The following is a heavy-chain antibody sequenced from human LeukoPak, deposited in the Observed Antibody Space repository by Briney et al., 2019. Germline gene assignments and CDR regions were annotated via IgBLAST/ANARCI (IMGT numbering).Heavy chain of an antibody. CDR1: GFTFTSYA. Sequence: GGSLRLSCAASGFTFTSYAMHWVRQAPGKGLEWVAVISYDGSNKYYADSVKGRFTISRDNSKNTLYLQMNSLRPEDTAVYSCARETLAGYSYGVLLFDYWGQGTLVTVSS. CDR3: ARETLAGYSYGVLLFDY. V-gene: IGHV3-30-3*01. D-gene: IGHD5-18*01. CDR2: ISYDGSNK. J-gene: IGHJ4*02.